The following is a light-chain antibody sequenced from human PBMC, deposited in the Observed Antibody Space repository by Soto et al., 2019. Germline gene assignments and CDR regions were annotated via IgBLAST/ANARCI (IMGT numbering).Light chain of an antibody. Sequence: EIVLTQSPATLSLSPGERATLSCRASQSVSSCLAWYQQKPGRAPRLLIYDASNRSTVIPSRFSGSESGTHFDISISCIEHEDFAVYYCQYRLIWPQLTFGGGTKVEIK. J-gene: IGKJ4*01. V-gene: IGKV3-11*01. CDR1: QSVSSC. CDR2: DAS. CDR3: QYRLIWPQLT.